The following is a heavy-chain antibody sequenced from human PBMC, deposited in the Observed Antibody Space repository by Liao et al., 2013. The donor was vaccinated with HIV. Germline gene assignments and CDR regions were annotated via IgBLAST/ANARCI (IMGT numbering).Heavy chain of an antibody. CDR3: ARGPFPTTVTTAPYFDS. D-gene: IGHD4-11*01. V-gene: IGHV4-34*01. CDR2: INQRGDT. CDR1: GGSFSGYY. J-gene: IGHJ4*02. Sequence: QVQLQQWGAGLLRPSATLSLTCAVYGGSFSGYYWSWIRQSPGKGLEWIGEINQRGDTSFNPSLRSRVTISADTSKNQFSLKLSSVTAADTAVYYCARGPFPTTVTTAPYFDSWGQGTLVTVSS.